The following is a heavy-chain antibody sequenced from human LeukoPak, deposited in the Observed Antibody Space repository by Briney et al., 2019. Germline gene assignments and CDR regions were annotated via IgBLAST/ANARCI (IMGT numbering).Heavy chain of an antibody. CDR3: ARTRVGGYTTRD. CDR2: IYYSGST. V-gene: IGHV4-59*01. CDR1: GGSISSYY. J-gene: IGHJ4*02. Sequence: SETLSLTCTVSGGSISSYYWSWIRQPPGKGLEWIGYIYYSGSTNYKPSLKSRVTISVDTSKNQFSLKLSSVTAADTAVYYCARTRVGGYTTRDWGQGTLVTVSS. D-gene: IGHD5-24*01.